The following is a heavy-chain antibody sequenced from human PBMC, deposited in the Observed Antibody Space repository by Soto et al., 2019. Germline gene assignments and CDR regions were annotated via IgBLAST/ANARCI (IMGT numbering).Heavy chain of an antibody. V-gene: IGHV4-39*01. CDR2: IHYSGSS. D-gene: IGHD3-22*01. CDR3: ARQYDSRYNWFDP. Sequence: QVQLQESGPGLVKPSETLSLTCTVSGGSVSSGDYYWGWIRQPPGKGLEWIGSIHYSGSSDHNPSLKSRVTISVDRATNQFSLRLRSVTAADTAVYYCARQYDSRYNWFDPWGQGTLVTISS. CDR1: GGSVSSGDYY. J-gene: IGHJ5*02.